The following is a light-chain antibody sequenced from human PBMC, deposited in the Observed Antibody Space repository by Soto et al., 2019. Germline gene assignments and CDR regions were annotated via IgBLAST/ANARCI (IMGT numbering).Light chain of an antibody. CDR3: QQYGRSPPFT. V-gene: IGKV3-20*01. CDR2: AAS. CDR1: QSVSSNL. J-gene: IGKJ3*01. Sequence: EIVLTQSPGTLSLSPGQRATLSCRASQSVSSNLLAWYQQKPGQAPRLLIYAASSRATGIPDRFSGSGSETDFTLTISRLEPEDFAVYYCQQYGRSPPFTFGPGTKVDIK.